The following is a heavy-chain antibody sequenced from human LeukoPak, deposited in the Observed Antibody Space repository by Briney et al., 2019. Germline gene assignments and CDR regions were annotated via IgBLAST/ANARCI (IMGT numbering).Heavy chain of an antibody. CDR1: GFTFSNYS. D-gene: IGHD3-22*01. CDR3: ARDLYDRSGYYYVYFDY. Sequence: GGSLRLSCAASGFTFSNYSMNWARQAPGKGLEWVSSINSSSNYIYYADSVKGRFTISRDNAKNSLYLQMNSLRAEDTAVYYCARDLYDRSGYYYVYFDYWGQGTLVTVSS. J-gene: IGHJ4*02. V-gene: IGHV3-21*01. CDR2: INSSSNYI.